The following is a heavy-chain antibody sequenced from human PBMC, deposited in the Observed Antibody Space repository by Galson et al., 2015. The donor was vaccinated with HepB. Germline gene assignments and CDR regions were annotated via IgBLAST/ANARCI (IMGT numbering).Heavy chain of an antibody. V-gene: IGHV3-21*01. J-gene: IGHJ4*02. D-gene: IGHD3-10*01. CDR2: ISSSNSYI. CDR1: GFTFSSYS. Sequence: SLRLSCAASGFTFSSYSMNWVRQAPGKGLEWVSSISSSNSYIYNADSVKGRFTISRDNAKNSLYLQMNSLRVEDTAVYYCARGGRSGSYYLYYFDYWGQGTLVTVSS. CDR3: ARGGRSGSYYLYYFDY.